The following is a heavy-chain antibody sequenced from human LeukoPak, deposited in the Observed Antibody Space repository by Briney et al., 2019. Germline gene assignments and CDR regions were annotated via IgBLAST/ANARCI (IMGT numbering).Heavy chain of an antibody. CDR1: GFTFSSYG. Sequence: GGSLRLSCAASGFTFSSYGMHWVRQAPGKGLEWVAVIWYDGSNKYYADSVKGRFTISRDNSKNTLYLQMNSLRAEDTAVYYCARDGQWLGLLDYWGQGTLVTVSS. CDR2: IWYDGSNK. J-gene: IGHJ4*02. D-gene: IGHD6-19*01. V-gene: IGHV3-33*01. CDR3: ARDGQWLGLLDY.